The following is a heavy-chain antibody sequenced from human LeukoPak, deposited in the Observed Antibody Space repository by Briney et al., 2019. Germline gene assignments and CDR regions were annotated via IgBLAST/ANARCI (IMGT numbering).Heavy chain of an antibody. V-gene: IGHV3-23*01. CDR3: AKRGVVIRVILVGFHKEAYYFDS. CDR1: GITLSNYG. J-gene: IGHJ4*02. CDR2: ISGSGGGT. Sequence: GGSLRLSCAVSGITLSNYGMSWVRHDPGEGLQWVAGISGSGGGTNYADSVKRRFTISRDNPKNTLFLQMNTLRAEDTAVYFCAKRGVVIRVILVGFHKEAYYFDSWDQGALVTVSS. D-gene: IGHD3-22*01.